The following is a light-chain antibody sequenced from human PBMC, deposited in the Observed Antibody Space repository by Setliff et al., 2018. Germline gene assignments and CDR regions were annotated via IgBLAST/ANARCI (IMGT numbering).Light chain of an antibody. CDR3: SSYRSSSTYV. CDR2: EVN. J-gene: IGLJ1*01. Sequence: QSALTQPASVSGSPGQSITISCTGTSSDVGGYNFVSWYQQHPGKAPKLMIYEVNNRPSGVSNRFSGSKSDNTASLTISGLQAEDEADYYCSSYRSSSTYVFGTGTKVTVL. V-gene: IGLV2-14*01. CDR1: SSDVGGYNF.